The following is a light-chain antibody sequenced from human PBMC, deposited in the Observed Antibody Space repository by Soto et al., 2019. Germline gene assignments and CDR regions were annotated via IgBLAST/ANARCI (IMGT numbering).Light chain of an antibody. J-gene: IGKJ3*01. CDR2: CAS. Sequence: EIVLTQSPGTLSLSPGERAALSCRASQSVSSSYLAWYQQKPGQAPRLLIYCASSRATGIPDRFSGTGSGTDFTLTISRLEPEDFAVYYCQQYGSSPFTFGPGTKVDIK. V-gene: IGKV3-20*01. CDR3: QQYGSSPFT. CDR1: QSVSSSY.